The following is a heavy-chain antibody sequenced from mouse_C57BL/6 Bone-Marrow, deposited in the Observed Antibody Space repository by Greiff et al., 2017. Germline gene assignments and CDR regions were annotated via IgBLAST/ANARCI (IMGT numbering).Heavy chain of an antibody. J-gene: IGHJ4*01. V-gene: IGHV1-18*01. Sequence: EVQLQQSGPELVKPGASVKIPCKASGYTFTDYNMDWVKQSHGKSLEWIGDINPNNGGTNYNQKFKGKATLTVDKSSSTAYMEPRSLTSEDTSVYYCARLRSSLYYYAMDYWGQGTSVTVSS. CDR1: GYTFTDYN. D-gene: IGHD1-1*01. CDR2: INPNNGGT. CDR3: ARLRSSLYYYAMDY.